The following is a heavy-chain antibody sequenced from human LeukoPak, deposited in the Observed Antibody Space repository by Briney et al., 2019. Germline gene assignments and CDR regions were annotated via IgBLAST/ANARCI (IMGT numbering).Heavy chain of an antibody. D-gene: IGHD2-8*01. J-gene: IGHJ5*02. Sequence: SETLSLTCTVSDDSISDYYRGWIRQPPGKGLEWIGYFYNSGRSTYNPSLKSRVTVSVDTSKNQFSLKLTSVTAADTAVYYCATRPDGPGWFDPWGQGTLVTVSS. CDR3: ATRPDGPGWFDP. V-gene: IGHV4-59*12. CDR2: FYNSGRS. CDR1: DDSISDYY.